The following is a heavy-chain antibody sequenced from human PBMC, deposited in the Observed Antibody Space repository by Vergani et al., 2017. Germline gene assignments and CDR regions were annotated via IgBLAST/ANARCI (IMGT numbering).Heavy chain of an antibody. CDR1: GFTFSSYA. CDR2: ISYDGSNK. Sequence: QVQLVESGGGVVQPGRSLRLSCAASGFTFSSYAMHWVRQAPGKGLEWVAVISYDGSNKYYADSVKGRFTISRDNSKKTLYLQMNSLRAEDTAVYYCAGYCSGGSCYSYWYFDLWGRGTLVTVSS. V-gene: IGHV3-30-3*01. CDR3: AGYCSGGSCYSYWYFDL. J-gene: IGHJ2*01. D-gene: IGHD2-15*01.